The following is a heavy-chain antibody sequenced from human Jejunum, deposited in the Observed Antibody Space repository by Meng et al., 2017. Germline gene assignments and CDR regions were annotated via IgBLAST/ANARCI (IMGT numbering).Heavy chain of an antibody. D-gene: IGHD2-8*01. V-gene: IGHV4-4*02. Sequence: QVQLQESGPGLVKPSGTLSLTCAVCGDSSSSSYWWSWVRQSPGKGLEWIGEIYHSGTTNYNPSLKSRVTLSVDKSKNQFSLNLSSVTAADTAVYFCARDFEALNGVWGQGTLVTVSS. CDR1: GDSSSSSYW. J-gene: IGHJ1*01. CDR2: IYHSGTT. CDR3: ARDFEALNGV.